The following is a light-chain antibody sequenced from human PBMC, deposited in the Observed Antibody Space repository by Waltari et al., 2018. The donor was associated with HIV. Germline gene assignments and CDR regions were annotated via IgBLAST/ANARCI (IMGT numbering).Light chain of an antibody. CDR3: SAWDGSLAAWV. V-gene: IGLV10-54*04. J-gene: IGLJ3*02. CDR1: DINVGDQG. CDR2: RNN. Sequence: QAGLTQPPSVSKGLGQTATLTCTGNDINVGDQGAAWLQQNQGHPPKLLSYRNNNRPSGISQRFSASRSGNTASLTVTGLQPEDEADYYCSAWDGSLAAWVFGGGTKLTVL.